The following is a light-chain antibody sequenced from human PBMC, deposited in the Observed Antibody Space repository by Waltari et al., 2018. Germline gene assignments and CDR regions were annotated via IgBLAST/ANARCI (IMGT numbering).Light chain of an antibody. CDR3: QQYNNWPPFT. CDR2: GAS. V-gene: IGKV3-15*01. J-gene: IGKJ3*01. Sequence: EIVMTQSPASLSVSPGERATLSCRASQSVSSNLAWYQQKPGQAPRLLIYGASTGATGIPARFSGSGSGTEFTLTISDLQSEDFAVYYCQQYNNWPPFTLGPGTKVDIK. CDR1: QSVSSN.